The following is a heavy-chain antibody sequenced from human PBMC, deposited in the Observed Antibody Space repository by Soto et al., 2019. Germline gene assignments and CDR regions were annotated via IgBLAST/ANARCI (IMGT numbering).Heavy chain of an antibody. Sequence: GGSLRLSCAASGFTFSSYAMSWVRQAPGKGLEWVSAISGSGGSTYYADSVKGRFTISRDNSKNTLYLQMNSLRAEDTAVYYCAKDPDPYYYDSSGGGWFDPWGQGTLVTVSS. V-gene: IGHV3-23*01. D-gene: IGHD3-22*01. CDR3: AKDPDPYYYDSSGGGWFDP. CDR2: ISGSGGST. J-gene: IGHJ5*02. CDR1: GFTFSSYA.